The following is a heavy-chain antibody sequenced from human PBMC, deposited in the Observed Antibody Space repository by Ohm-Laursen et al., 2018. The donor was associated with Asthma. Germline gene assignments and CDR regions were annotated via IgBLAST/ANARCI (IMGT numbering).Heavy chain of an antibody. CDR1: GFTFSSYS. CDR2: ISSSSSTI. Sequence: SLRLSCAASGFTFSSYSMNWVRRAPGKGLEWVSYISSSSSTIYYADSVKGRFTISRDNAKNSLYLQMNSLRDEDTAVYYCARDPDYGSRYGMDVWGQGTTVTVSS. V-gene: IGHV3-48*02. J-gene: IGHJ6*02. D-gene: IGHD3-10*01. CDR3: ARDPDYGSRYGMDV.